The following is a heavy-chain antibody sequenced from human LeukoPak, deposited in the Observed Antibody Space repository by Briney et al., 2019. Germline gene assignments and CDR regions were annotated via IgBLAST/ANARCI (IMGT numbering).Heavy chain of an antibody. D-gene: IGHD2-15*01. V-gene: IGHV4-59*01. CDR3: ATRSTGVAATFDS. Sequence: SETLSLTCTVSGGSISSYYWSWIRQPPGKGLGWIGYIYYSGNSNYNPSLKSRVTISADTSKNEFSLKLSSVTAADTAVYYCATRSTGVAATFDSWGQGALVTVSS. J-gene: IGHJ4*02. CDR1: GGSISSYY. CDR2: IYYSGNS.